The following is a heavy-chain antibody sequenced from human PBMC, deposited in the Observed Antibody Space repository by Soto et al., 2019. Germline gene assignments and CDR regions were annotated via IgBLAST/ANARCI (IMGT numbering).Heavy chain of an antibody. V-gene: IGHV4-34*01. J-gene: IGHJ4*02. D-gene: IGHD3-10*01. CDR3: AGSLGWFGELLYY. CDR2: INHSGST. CDR1: GGSFSGYY. Sequence: SETLSLTCAVYGGSFSGYYWSWIRQPPGKGLEWIGEINHSGSTNYNPSLKSRVTISVDTSKNQFSLKLSSVTAADTAVYYCAGSLGWFGELLYYWGQGTLVTVSS.